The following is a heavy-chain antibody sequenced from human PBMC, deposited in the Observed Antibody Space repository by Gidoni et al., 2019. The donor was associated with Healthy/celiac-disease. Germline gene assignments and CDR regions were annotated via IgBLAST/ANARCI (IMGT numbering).Heavy chain of an antibody. CDR2: IYSGGST. D-gene: IGHD6-13*01. Sequence: EVQLVESGGGLVQPGGSLRLSCAAFGFTVSRSYMSWVRQAPGKGLEWVSCIYSGGSTYYADSVKGRFTISRDNSKNTLYLQMNSLRAEDTAVYYCASSRSWYSVYWGQGTLVTVSS. CDR1: GFTVSRSY. CDR3: ASSRSWYSVY. J-gene: IGHJ4*02. V-gene: IGHV3-66*01.